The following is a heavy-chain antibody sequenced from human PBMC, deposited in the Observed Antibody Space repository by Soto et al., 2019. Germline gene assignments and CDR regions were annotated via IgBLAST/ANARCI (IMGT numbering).Heavy chain of an antibody. D-gene: IGHD4-17*01. CDR1: GGTFSSYA. CDR3: ARDHPNYGDALLGYYYGMDV. Sequence: SVKVSCKASGGTFSSYAISWVRQAPGQGLEWMGGIIPIFGTANYAQKFQGRVTITADESTSTAYMELSSLRSEDTAVYYCARDHPNYGDALLGYYYGMDVWGQGTTVTVSS. CDR2: IIPIFGTA. V-gene: IGHV1-69*13. J-gene: IGHJ6*02.